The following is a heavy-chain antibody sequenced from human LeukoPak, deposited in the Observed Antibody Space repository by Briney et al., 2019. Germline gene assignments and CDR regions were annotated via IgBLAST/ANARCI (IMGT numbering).Heavy chain of an antibody. Sequence: PGGSLRLSCAASRFTFSSYTMHWVRQAPGKGLEWVALISYDGSNKYYADSVKGRFTISRDNSKNTLYLQMNSLRAEDTAVYYCARDLERRPFDYWGQGTLVTVSS. J-gene: IGHJ4*02. V-gene: IGHV3-30*04. CDR1: RFTFSSYT. CDR2: ISYDGSNK. D-gene: IGHD1-1*01. CDR3: ARDLERRPFDY.